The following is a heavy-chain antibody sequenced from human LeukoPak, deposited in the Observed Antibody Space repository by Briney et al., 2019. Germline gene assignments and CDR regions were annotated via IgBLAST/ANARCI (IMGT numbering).Heavy chain of an antibody. CDR1: GGTFSSYA. CDR3: ASPLYCSSTSCSNYYYYYGMDV. J-gene: IGHJ6*02. Sequence: ASVKVSCKASGGTFSSYAISWVRQAPGQGLEWMGGIIPIFGTANYAQKFQGRVTITADESTSTAYMELSSLRSEDTAVYYCASPLYCSSTSCSNYYYYYGMDVWGQGTTVTVSS. V-gene: IGHV1-69*13. D-gene: IGHD2-2*01. CDR2: IIPIFGTA.